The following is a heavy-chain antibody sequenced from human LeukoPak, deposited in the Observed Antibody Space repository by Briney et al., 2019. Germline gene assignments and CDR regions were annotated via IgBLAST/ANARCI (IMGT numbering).Heavy chain of an antibody. CDR1: GFTFRSYS. V-gene: IGHV3-30*04. D-gene: IGHD2-2*01. CDR2: ISYDGSNQ. Sequence: PGGSLRLSCAASGFTFRSYSIHWVRQAPGKGLEWVARISYDGSNQNYADSVKGRFTISRGNSQNTVYLQMNSLRAEDSAVYYCARERIVVVVTENKLQHFGMDVWGQGTTVIVSS. CDR3: ARERIVVVVTENKLQHFGMDV. J-gene: IGHJ6*02.